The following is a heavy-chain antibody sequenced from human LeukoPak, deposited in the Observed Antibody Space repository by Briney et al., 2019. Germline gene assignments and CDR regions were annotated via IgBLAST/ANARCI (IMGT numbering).Heavy chain of an antibody. CDR3: ARRKVGATTDWFDP. CDR1: GYTFTGYY. J-gene: IGHJ5*02. V-gene: IGHV1-2*02. D-gene: IGHD1-26*01. Sequence: ASVKVSCKASGYTFTGYYMHWVRQAPGQGLEWMGWINPNSGGTNYAQKFQGRVTMTRDTSISTAYMELSRLRSDDTDVYYCARRKVGATTDWFDPWGQGTLVTVSS. CDR2: INPNSGGT.